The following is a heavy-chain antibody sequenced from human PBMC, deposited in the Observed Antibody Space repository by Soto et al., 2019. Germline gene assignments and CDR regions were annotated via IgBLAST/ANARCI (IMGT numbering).Heavy chain of an antibody. V-gene: IGHV3-30*18. Sequence: QVQLVESGGGVVQPGRSLRLSCAASGFTFSSYGMHWVRQAPGKGLEWVAVISYDGSNKYYADSVKGRFTISRDNSKNTLYLQMNRLRAEDTAVYYYAKDRRPNYYYGMDVWGQGTTVTVSS. CDR2: ISYDGSNK. D-gene: IGHD6-25*01. CDR1: GFTFSSYG. J-gene: IGHJ6*02. CDR3: AKDRRPNYYYGMDV.